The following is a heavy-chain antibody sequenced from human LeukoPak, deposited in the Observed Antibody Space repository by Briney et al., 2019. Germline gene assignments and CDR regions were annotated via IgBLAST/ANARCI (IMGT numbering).Heavy chain of an antibody. J-gene: IGHJ4*02. CDR3: AKYFREYSSSSPYFDY. CDR1: GFTFSSYA. V-gene: IGHV3-23*01. CDR2: ISGSGGST. D-gene: IGHD6-6*01. Sequence: GGSLRLSCAASGFTFSSYAMSWVRQAPGKGLEWVSAISGSGGSTYYADSVKGRFTISRDNSKNTLYLQMNSLRAEDTAVYYCAKYFREYSSSSPYFDYWGQGTLVTVSS.